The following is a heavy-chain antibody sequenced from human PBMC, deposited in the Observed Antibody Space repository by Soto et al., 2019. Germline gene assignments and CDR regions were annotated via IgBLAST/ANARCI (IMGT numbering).Heavy chain of an antibody. CDR3: ARDLTAGGYSDCYYYGRDV. Sequence: GGSLRLSCAASGFISSTYSMNWVRQAPGKGLEWVSYISGSSSIVYYADSVKGRFTISRDNAKNSLNLQMNSLRDEDTAVYYCARDLTAGGYSDCYYYGRDVWGRGTRVAVAS. V-gene: IGHV3-48*02. D-gene: IGHD3-22*01. J-gene: IGHJ6*02. CDR1: GFISSTYS. CDR2: ISGSSSIV.